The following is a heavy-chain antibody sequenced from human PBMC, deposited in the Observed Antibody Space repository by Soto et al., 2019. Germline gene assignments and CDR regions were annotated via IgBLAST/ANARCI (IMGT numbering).Heavy chain of an antibody. D-gene: IGHD3-10*01. CDR2: IRNRPNSYTT. CDR3: VRDSGRGFYFDY. Sequence: EVQLVESGGGLVQPGGSRGLSCAASGFTFSDHSMDWVRQAPGKGLEWVGRIRNRPNSYTTQYAASVKGRFAVLRDDSENLVYLQMNDLKTEDTAVYYCVRDSGRGFYFDYWGQGAQVTVSS. CDR1: GFTFSDHS. J-gene: IGHJ4*02. V-gene: IGHV3-72*01.